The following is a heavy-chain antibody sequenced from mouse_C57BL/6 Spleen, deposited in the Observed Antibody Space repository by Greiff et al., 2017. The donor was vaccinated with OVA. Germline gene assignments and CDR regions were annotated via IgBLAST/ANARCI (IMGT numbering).Heavy chain of an antibody. J-gene: IGHJ2*01. CDR2: ISSGGSYT. CDR3: AGLFFRYGNDSYYFDY. Sequence: EVQLVESGGDLVKPGGSLKLSCAASGFTFSSYGMSWVRQTPDKRLEWVATISSGGSYTYYPDSVTGRFAISRDNAKNTLYLPMSSLKSEDTARYYGAGLFFRYGNDSYYFDYWGQGTTLTVSS. CDR1: GFTFSSYG. D-gene: IGHD2-10*02. V-gene: IGHV5-6*01.